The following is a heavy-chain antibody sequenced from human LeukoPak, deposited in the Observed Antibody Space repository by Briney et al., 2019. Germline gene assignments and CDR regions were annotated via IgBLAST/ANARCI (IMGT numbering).Heavy chain of an antibody. CDR1: GFTFSSYG. J-gene: IGHJ4*02. D-gene: IGHD6-13*01. V-gene: IGHV3-48*04. CDR2: ISSSSSTV. Sequence: GGSLRLSCAASGFTFSSYGMHWVRQAPGKGLEWVSYISSSSSTVYYADSVKGRFTISRDNAKNSLYLQMNSLRAEDTAVYYCARGSYSSSWFSHFDYWGQGTLVTVSS. CDR3: ARGSYSSSWFSHFDY.